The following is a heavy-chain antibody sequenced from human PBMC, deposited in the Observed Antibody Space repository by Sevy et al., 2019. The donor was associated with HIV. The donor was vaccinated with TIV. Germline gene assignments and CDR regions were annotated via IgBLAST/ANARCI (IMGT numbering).Heavy chain of an antibody. D-gene: IGHD2-21*01. V-gene: IGHV3-23*01. CDR2: LSFGCGEI. CDR3: VKEGGGEGGDH. CDR1: GFTFSKYS. J-gene: IGHJ4*02. Sequence: GGSLRLSCAASGFTFSKYSMSWVRQPPGKGLEWVSTLSFGCGEINYADSVKGRFTISRDNSKSSVYLQMNNLRPEDTAVFYCVKEGGGEGGDHWGQGTLVTVSS.